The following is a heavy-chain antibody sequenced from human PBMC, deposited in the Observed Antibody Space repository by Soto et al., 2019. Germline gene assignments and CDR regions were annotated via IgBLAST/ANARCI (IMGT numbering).Heavy chain of an antibody. CDR2: INHSGST. CDR3: ARGLRSSWYGEGNWFDP. Sequence: QVQLQQWGAGLLKPSETLSLTCAVYGGSFSGYYWSWIRQPPGKGLEWIGEINHSGSTNYNPSLKSRVTISVDTSKNQFSLKLSSVTAADTAVYYCARGLRSSWYGEGNWFDPWGQGTLVTVSS. CDR1: GGSFSGYY. V-gene: IGHV4-34*01. J-gene: IGHJ5*02. D-gene: IGHD6-13*01.